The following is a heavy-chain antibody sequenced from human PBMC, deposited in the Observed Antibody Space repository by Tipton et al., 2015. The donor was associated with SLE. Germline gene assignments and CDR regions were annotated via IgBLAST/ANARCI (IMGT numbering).Heavy chain of an antibody. D-gene: IGHD1-26*01. CDR3: ATGYGGSYSYYYYMDV. Sequence: SLRLSCAASGFTFSNYAMHWVRQAPGKGLEWVAVISYDGSYRYYSDSVKGRFTISRDNSKNTLYLQMNSLRAEDTAVYYCATGYGGSYSYYYYMDVWGKGTTVTV. J-gene: IGHJ6*03. CDR1: GFTFSNYA. V-gene: IGHV3-30*04. CDR2: ISYDGSYR.